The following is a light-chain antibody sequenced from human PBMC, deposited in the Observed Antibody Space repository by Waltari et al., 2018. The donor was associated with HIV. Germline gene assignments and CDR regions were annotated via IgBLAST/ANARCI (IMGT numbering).Light chain of an antibody. CDR3: SSYRTNNTIV. V-gene: IGLV2-18*02. CDR1: SSDVGTYHR. Sequence: QSALTQPPSVSASPGQSVTISCTGTSSDVGTYHRVSWYLQPPGTAPRIIIYEFKNRPSGVPDSFSGAKSGNTASLTISGLQAEDEADYYCSSYRTNNTIVFGTGTKVTVL. CDR2: EFK. J-gene: IGLJ1*01.